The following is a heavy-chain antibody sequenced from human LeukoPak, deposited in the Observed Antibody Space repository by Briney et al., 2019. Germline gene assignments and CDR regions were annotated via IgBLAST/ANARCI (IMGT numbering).Heavy chain of an antibody. CDR1: GFTFSSYS. V-gene: IGHV3-21*01. Sequence: GGSLRLSCAASGFTFSSYSMNWVRQAPGKGREWVSSISSSSSYIYYADSVKGRFTISRDNAKNSLYLQMNSLRAEDTAVYYCAKGRYSGSYYGYDAFDIWGQGTMVTVSS. D-gene: IGHD1-26*01. CDR2: ISSSSSYI. CDR3: AKGRYSGSYYGYDAFDI. J-gene: IGHJ3*02.